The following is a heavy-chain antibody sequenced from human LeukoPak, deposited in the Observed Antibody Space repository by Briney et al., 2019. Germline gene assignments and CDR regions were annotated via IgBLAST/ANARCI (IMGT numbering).Heavy chain of an antibody. CDR1: GFTVSSNY. Sequence: GRSLRLSCAASGFTVSSNYMSWVRQAPGKGLEWVGFIRSKAYGGTTEYAASVKGRFTISRDDSKSIAYLQMNSLKTEDTAVYYCTRDSQTYYYDSSGHLDYWGQGTLVTVSS. J-gene: IGHJ4*02. CDR3: TRDSQTYYYDSSGHLDY. CDR2: IRSKAYGGTT. V-gene: IGHV3-49*04. D-gene: IGHD3-22*01.